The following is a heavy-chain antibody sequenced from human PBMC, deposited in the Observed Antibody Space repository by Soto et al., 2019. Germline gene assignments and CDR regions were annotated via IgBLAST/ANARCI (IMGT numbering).Heavy chain of an antibody. CDR1: GGTSRSLS. CDR2: ITPLFGIP. V-gene: IGHV1-69*17. CDR3: ARENHSAGGWFDT. J-gene: IGHJ5*02. D-gene: IGHD2-15*01. Sequence: QVQLVQSGAEVKKPGSSVKVSCKASGGTSRSLSITWVRQAPGQGLEWMGGITPLFGIPNYPQKFQGRLTITADKSTGTAYLEMSSLRSEDTAVYYCARENHSAGGWFDTWGRGTLVTVSS.